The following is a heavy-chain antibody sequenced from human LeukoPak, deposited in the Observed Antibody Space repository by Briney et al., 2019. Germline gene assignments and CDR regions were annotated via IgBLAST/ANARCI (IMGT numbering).Heavy chain of an antibody. J-gene: IGHJ6*02. V-gene: IGHV3-23*01. Sequence: GGSLRLSCAASGLTFSSYAMNWVRQAPGKGLEWVSAISGGGVSTFYADSVKGRFTISRDNSKNTLYLQMNSLRAEDTAVYYCAKAPHGLYGMDVWGQGTTVTVSS. CDR3: AKAPHGLYGMDV. CDR1: GLTFSSYA. D-gene: IGHD4-17*01. CDR2: ISGGGVST.